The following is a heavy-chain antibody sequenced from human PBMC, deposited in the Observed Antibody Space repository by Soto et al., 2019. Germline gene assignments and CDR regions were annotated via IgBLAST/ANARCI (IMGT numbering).Heavy chain of an antibody. V-gene: IGHV1-69*13. CDR2: IIPIFGTA. CDR1: GGTFSSYA. D-gene: IGHD3-22*01. Sequence: SVKVSCKASGGTFSSYAISWVRQAPGQGLEWMGGIIPIFGTANYAQKFQGRVTITADESTSTAYVELSSLRSEDTAVYYCASGNYDSSGYYWFDPWGQGTLVTVSS. CDR3: ASGNYDSSGYYWFDP. J-gene: IGHJ5*02.